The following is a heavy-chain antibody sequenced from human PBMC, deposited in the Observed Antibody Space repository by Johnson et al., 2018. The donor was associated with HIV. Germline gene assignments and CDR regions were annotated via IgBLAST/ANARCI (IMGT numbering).Heavy chain of an antibody. CDR1: RFTFSSYG. CDR2: IWYDGSNK. J-gene: IGHJ3*02. D-gene: IGHD6-6*01. Sequence: QVQLVESGGGVVQPGRSLRLSCAASRFTFSSYGMHWVRQAPGKGLKWVAVIWYDGSNKYYADSVKGRFTISRDNSKNTLYLQMNSLRAEDTAVYYCAKGDINYSSSSTGSFDIWGQGTMVTVSS. V-gene: IGHV3-33*06. CDR3: AKGDINYSSSSTGSFDI.